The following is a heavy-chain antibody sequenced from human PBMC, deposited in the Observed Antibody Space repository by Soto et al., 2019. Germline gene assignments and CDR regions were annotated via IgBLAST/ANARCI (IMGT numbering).Heavy chain of an antibody. CDR1: GGSISSGGYY. V-gene: IGHV4-31*03. CDR2: IYYSGST. Sequence: PSETLSLTCTVSGGSISSGGYYWSWIRQHPGRGLEWIGYIYYSGSTYYNPSLKSRVTISVDTSKNQFSLKLSSVTAADTAMYYCARETTILELTDAFDIWGQGTMVTVSS. D-gene: IGHD1-7*01. CDR3: ARETTILELTDAFDI. J-gene: IGHJ3*02.